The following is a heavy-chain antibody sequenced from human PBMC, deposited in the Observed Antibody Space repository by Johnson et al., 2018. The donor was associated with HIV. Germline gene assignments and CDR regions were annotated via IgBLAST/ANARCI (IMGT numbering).Heavy chain of an antibody. D-gene: IGHD5-18*01. V-gene: IGHV3-30-3*01. CDR1: GFSFTKYA. CDR3: AKERAYIRTFDI. J-gene: IGHJ3*02. CDR2: ISYDGNNK. Sequence: QMQLVESGGGVVQPGRSLRLSCAASGFSFTKYAMHWVRQAPGKGLEWVAIISYDGNNKYYADSVKGRFTISRDNSKNTLYLQMNSLRAEDTAVYYCAKERAYIRTFDIWGQGTLVTVSS.